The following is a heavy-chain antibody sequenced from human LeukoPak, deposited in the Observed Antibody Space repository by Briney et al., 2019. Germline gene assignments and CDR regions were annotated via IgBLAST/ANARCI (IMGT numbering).Heavy chain of an antibody. Sequence: GGSLRLSCVASDFNFRSNWMDWVRQAPGKGLEWVANIKGDGSEKNYVDSVKGRFSISRDNVKNSLYLEMNSLRAEDTGVYYCAKEGDWNLDYWGQGALVTVSS. V-gene: IGHV3-7*04. J-gene: IGHJ4*02. D-gene: IGHD1-1*01. CDR3: AKEGDWNLDY. CDR1: DFNFRSNW. CDR2: IKGDGSEK.